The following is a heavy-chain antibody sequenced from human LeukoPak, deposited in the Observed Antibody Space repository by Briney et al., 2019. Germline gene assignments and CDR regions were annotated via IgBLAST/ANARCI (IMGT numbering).Heavy chain of an antibody. V-gene: IGHV3-30-3*01. CDR3: ARALMITPDLGY. J-gene: IGHJ4*02. CDR1: GFTFSSYA. Sequence: GGSLRLSCAASGFTFSSYAMHWVRQAPGKGLEWVAVISYDGSNKYYADSVKGRFTISRDNSKNTLYLQMNSLRAEDTAVYYCARALMITPDLGYWGQGTLVTVSS. CDR2: ISYDGSNK. D-gene: IGHD3-16*01.